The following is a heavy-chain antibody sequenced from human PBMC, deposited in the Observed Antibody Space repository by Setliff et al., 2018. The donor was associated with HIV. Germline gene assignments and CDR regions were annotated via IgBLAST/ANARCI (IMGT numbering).Heavy chain of an antibody. Sequence: GGSLRLSCTTSGFTFGEYALNWVRQAPGKGLEWVGFIRSKPYGGTTEYAASVKGRFTISRDNAKNSLYLQMNSLRAEDTALYYCARRGSSNFDSSRWFYYGLDVWGQGTTVTVSS. CDR2: IRSKPYGGTT. CDR1: GFTFGEYA. V-gene: IGHV3-49*04. J-gene: IGHJ6*02. CDR3: ARRGSSNFDSSRWFYYGLDV. D-gene: IGHD3-22*01.